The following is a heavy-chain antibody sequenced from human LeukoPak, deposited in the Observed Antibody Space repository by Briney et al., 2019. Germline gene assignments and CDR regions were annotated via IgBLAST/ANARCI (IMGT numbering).Heavy chain of an antibody. CDR2: LSGSGDTT. Sequence: GGSLRLSCAASGFTFSSYAMSWVRQAPGKGLEWVSGLSGSGDTTYHADSVRGRFTISRDNSKNTLYLQMTSLGVGDTAAYYCAKEGSSGWYDYYGLEVWGQGTTVTVSS. J-gene: IGHJ6*02. D-gene: IGHD6-19*01. V-gene: IGHV3-23*01. CDR3: AKEGSSGWYDYYGLEV. CDR1: GFTFSSYA.